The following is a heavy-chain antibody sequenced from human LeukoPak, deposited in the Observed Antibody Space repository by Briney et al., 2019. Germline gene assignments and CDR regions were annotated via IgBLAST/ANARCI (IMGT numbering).Heavy chain of an antibody. D-gene: IGHD3-10*01. V-gene: IGHV1-2*02. CDR1: GYTFTDYY. CDR2: INPNSGGT. Sequence: ASVKVSCKASGYTFTDYYMHWVRQAPGQGLEWMGWINPNSGGTNYAQKFQGRVTMTRDTSISTAFMELSSLRSEDTAVYYCARPVTMVRGVIGAFDIWGQGTMVTVSS. CDR3: ARPVTMVRGVIGAFDI. J-gene: IGHJ3*02.